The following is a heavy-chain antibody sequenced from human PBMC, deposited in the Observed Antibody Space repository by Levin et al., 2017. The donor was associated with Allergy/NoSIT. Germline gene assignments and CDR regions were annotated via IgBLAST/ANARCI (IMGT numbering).Heavy chain of an antibody. CDR2: VTGNGGYT. D-gene: IGHD5-12*01. J-gene: IGHJ3*01. V-gene: IGHV3-23*01. Sequence: GESLKISCAASGFSFSTYAMIWVRQAPGKGLEWVSSVTGNGGYTQYADSVKGRFTISRDTSRNTVSLQMNSLRAEDTALYYCAKSSDASGGYSQAFDARGQGTMATGSS. CDR1: GFSFSTYA. CDR3: AKSSDASGGYSQAFDA.